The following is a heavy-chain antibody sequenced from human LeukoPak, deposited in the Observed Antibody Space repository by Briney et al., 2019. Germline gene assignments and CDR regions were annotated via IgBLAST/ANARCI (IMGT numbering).Heavy chain of an antibody. J-gene: IGHJ3*02. CDR3: ARHASAFDI. CDR1: GYRFSTYW. V-gene: IGHV5-51*01. Sequence: GESLKISCXGSGYRFSTYWIGWVRQMPGKGLKWMGIIYPGDSDTRYSPSFQGQVTISADKSISTAYLQWSSLRASDTAMYYCARHASAFDIWGQGTMVTVSS. CDR2: IYPGDSDT.